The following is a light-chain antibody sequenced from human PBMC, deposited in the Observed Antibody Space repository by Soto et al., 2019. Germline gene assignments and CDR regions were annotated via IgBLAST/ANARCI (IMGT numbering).Light chain of an antibody. CDR2: AAS. V-gene: IGKV1-39*01. Sequence: DIQMTQSPSSLSAAVVDRVAITCLAGQSISSYLNWYQQKPGKAPKLLIYAASSLQSGVPSRFSGSGSGTDFTLTISSLQPEDFATYYCQQSYSTPWTFGQGTKVDIK. CDR1: QSISSY. J-gene: IGKJ1*01. CDR3: QQSYSTPWT.